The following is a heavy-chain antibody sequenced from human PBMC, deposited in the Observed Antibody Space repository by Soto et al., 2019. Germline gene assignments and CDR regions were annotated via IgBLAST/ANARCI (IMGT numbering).Heavy chain of an antibody. V-gene: IGHV3-30*03. D-gene: IGHD6-19*01. Sequence: GGSLRLSCAASGFTFSSYGMHWVRQAPGKGLEWVAVISNDGSNKHYADSVKGRFTISRDNSKNTLYLQMNSLRAEDTAVYYCGSGYRSDWYPQPIDYWGQGTLVTVSS. CDR1: GFTFSSYG. J-gene: IGHJ4*02. CDR2: ISNDGSNK. CDR3: GSGYRSDWYPQPIDY.